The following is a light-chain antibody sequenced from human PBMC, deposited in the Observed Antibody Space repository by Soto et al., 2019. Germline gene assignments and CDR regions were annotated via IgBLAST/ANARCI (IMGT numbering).Light chain of an antibody. CDR1: QTVKND. Sequence: ETVLTQSPGTLSLSPGEGATLSCRASQTVKNDYLAWYQQRRGLPPRLLIYDVSIRATGVPARFSATGSETDFTLTISGLQSEDSAVYFCQQYNNWPFSFGQGTRLEIK. CDR2: DVS. J-gene: IGKJ5*01. V-gene: IGKV3-15*01. CDR3: QQYNNWPFS.